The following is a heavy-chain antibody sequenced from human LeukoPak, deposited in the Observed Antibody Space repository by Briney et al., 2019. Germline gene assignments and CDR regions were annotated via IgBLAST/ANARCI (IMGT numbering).Heavy chain of an antibody. CDR1: GLIFSGAA. CDR3: ARDWIEYSSRRRVGFDY. Sequence: PGGSLRLSCAASGLIFSGAAMHWVRQASGKGLEWVSSISSSSSYIYYADSVKGRFTISRDNAKNSLYLQMNSLRAEDTAVYYCARDWIEYSSRRRVGFDYWGQGTLVTVSS. CDR2: ISSSSSYI. V-gene: IGHV3-21*01. D-gene: IGHD6-6*01. J-gene: IGHJ4*02.